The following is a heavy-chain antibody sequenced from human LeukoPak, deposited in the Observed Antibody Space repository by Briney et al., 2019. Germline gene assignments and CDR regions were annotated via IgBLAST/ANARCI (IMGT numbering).Heavy chain of an antibody. CDR1: GFTVITND. Sequence: GGSLRLSCAASGFTVITNDMTWVRQAPGRGLEWASVLYSDGNTKYADSVQGRFTISRDNSKNTLYLEMNSLSPDDTAVYYCARGVEPLAANTLAYWGQGTLVTVSS. V-gene: IGHV3-53*01. D-gene: IGHD1-14*01. CDR2: LYSDGNT. J-gene: IGHJ4*02. CDR3: ARGVEPLAANTLAY.